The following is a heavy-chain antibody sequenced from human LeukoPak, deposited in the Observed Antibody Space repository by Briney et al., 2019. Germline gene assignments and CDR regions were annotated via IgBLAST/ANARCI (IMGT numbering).Heavy chain of an antibody. Sequence: GGSLRLSCAASGLTFTRFWMSWVRQAPGKGLEWVANIKQDGSEKNYVDSVKGRFTISRDNAKNSLFLQMNSLRVEDTAVYYCARGEYYFDGGYWGQGTLVTVSS. CDR2: IKQDGSEK. CDR1: GLTFTRFW. J-gene: IGHJ4*02. CDR3: ARGEYYFDGGY. V-gene: IGHV3-7*04. D-gene: IGHD3-9*01.